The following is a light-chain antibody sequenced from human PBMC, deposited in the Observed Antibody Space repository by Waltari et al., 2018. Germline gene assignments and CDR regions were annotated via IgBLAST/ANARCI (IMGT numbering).Light chain of an antibody. J-gene: IGKJ4*01. V-gene: IGKV1-39*01. CDR1: QSIRSY. CDR3: QQSYSTPLT. Sequence: DIQMTQSPSSLSASVGDRVTITCRASQSIRSYLNWYQQKPGKAPKLLIYDASNLQSGVPSRFSGSGSGADFTLTISRLQAEDFATYFCQQSYSTPLTFGGGAKVEIK. CDR2: DAS.